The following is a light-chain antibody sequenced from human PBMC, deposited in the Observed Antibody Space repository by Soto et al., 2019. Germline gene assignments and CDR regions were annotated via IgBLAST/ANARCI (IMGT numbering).Light chain of an antibody. Sequence: ESVLTQSLGTRSLNPGERATLSCRASQSVSSSYLAWYQQKPGQAPRLLIYAASTRATGIPARFSGSGSGTEFTLTINSLQSEDFAVYYCQQYNTWPETFGQRSKADIK. CDR2: AAS. J-gene: IGKJ1*01. CDR3: QQYNTWPET. V-gene: IGKV3-15*01. CDR1: QSVSSSY.